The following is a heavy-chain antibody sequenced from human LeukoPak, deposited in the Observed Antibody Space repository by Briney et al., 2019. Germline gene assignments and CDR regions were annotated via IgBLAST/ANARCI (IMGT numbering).Heavy chain of an antibody. CDR3: ARGSGTRAFDY. CDR2: IYYSGST. Sequence: PSETLSLTCTISGGSISSYYWSWIRQPPGKGLEWIGYIYYSGSTNYNPSLKSRVTISVDTSKNQFSLKLSSVTAADTAVYYRARGSGTRAFDYWGQGTLVTVSS. V-gene: IGHV4-59*01. D-gene: IGHD1-1*01. CDR1: GGSISSYY. J-gene: IGHJ4*02.